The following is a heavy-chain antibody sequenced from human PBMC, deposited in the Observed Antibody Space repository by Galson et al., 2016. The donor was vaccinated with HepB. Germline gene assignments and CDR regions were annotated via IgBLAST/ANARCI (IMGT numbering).Heavy chain of an antibody. D-gene: IGHD2-21*01. J-gene: IGHJ4*02. Sequence: LRLSCAASGFTFSKHGMEWVRQAPGKGLEWVALISDDGDNKGYADSVKGRFIISRDNSKKTLHLQMHSLSADDTAVYYCAKGGALHHVAVIAIPPYYFDPWGQGTLVTVSS. CDR2: ISDDGDNK. V-gene: IGHV3-30*18. CDR1: GFTFSKHG. CDR3: AKGGALHHVAVIAIPPYYFDP.